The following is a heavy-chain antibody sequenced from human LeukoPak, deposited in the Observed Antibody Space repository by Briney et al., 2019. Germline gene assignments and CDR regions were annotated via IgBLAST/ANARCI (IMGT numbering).Heavy chain of an antibody. Sequence: ASVKVSCKASGYTFTSYDINWVRQATGQGLEWMGWMNPNSGNTGYAQKFQGRVTMTRNTSISTAYMELSSLRSEDTAVYYCTTLWDSSSWYRTDVWGQGTTVTVSS. CDR1: GYTFTSYD. D-gene: IGHD6-13*01. J-gene: IGHJ6*02. V-gene: IGHV1-8*01. CDR2: MNPNSGNT. CDR3: TTLWDSSSWYRTDV.